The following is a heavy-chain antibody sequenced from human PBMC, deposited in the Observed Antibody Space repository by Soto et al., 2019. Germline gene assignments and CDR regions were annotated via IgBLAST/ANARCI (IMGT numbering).Heavy chain of an antibody. CDR1: GFTFLSYA. CDR3: AKDGEGNWFDH. J-gene: IGHJ5*02. Sequence: GGSLRLSCPASGFTFLSYAMHWVRQAPGKGLEYVSAISSDGDSTYYADSVKGRFTISRDNSRNTLFLQMIRLRPDDTAVYYCAKDGEGNWFDHWGQGSLVTVS. D-gene: IGHD3-3*01. V-gene: IGHV3-64D*06. CDR2: ISSDGDST.